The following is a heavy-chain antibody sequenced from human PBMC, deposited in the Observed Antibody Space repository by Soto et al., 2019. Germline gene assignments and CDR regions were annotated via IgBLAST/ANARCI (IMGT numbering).Heavy chain of an antibody. CDR2: ISYDGSQK. CDR1: GSTFTDFT. J-gene: IGHJ4*02. D-gene: IGHD3-3*01. Sequence: VQLLESGGGLVQPGGSLRLSCAGSGSTFTDFTMTWVRQAPGKGLEWVAIISYDGSQKHYADSVKGRFTISRDNSNKTLFLNMNSLRAEDTAVYYCAAMHYNFWSGSVDYWGQGIEVTVSS. CDR3: AAMHYNFWSGSVDY. V-gene: IGHV3-30-3*01.